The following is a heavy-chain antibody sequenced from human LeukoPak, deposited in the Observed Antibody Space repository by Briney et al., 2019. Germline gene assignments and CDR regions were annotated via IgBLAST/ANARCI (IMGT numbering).Heavy chain of an antibody. CDR1: GDSITGYY. V-gene: IGHV4-39*07. CDR3: ARDILTMIGGYAFDI. Sequence: SETLSLTCTVSGDSITGYYWGWIRQPPGKGLEWIGNIYYTGNTYYNASLKSRVTISVDTSKNQFSLKLSSVTAADTAVYYCARDILTMIGGYAFDIWGQGTMVTVSS. J-gene: IGHJ3*02. D-gene: IGHD3-22*01. CDR2: IYYTGNT.